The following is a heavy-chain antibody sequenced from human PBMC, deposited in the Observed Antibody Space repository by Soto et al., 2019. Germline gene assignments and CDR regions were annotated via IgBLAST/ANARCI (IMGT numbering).Heavy chain of an antibody. J-gene: IGHJ3*02. Sequence: SVKVSCKASGGTFSSYAISWVRQAPGQGLEWMGGIIPIFGTANYAQKFQGRVTITADESTSTAYMELSSLRSEDTAVYYCARGLGYYYDSSGPFHDAFDIWGQGTVVTVSS. CDR1: GGTFSSYA. CDR2: IIPIFGTA. CDR3: ARGLGYYYDSSGPFHDAFDI. V-gene: IGHV1-69*13. D-gene: IGHD3-22*01.